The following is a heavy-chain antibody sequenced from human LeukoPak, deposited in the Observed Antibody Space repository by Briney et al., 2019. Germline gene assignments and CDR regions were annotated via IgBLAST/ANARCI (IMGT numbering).Heavy chain of an antibody. J-gene: IGHJ4*02. CDR1: GYTFTSYY. CDR2: INPSGGST. V-gene: IGHV1-46*01. CDR3: ASSGAAAGQRDY. Sequence: ASVKVSCKASGYTFTSYYMHWVRRAPGQGLEWMGIINPSGGSTSYAQKFQGRVTMTRDMSTSTVYMELSSLRSEDTAVYYCASSGAAAGQRDYWGQGTLVTVSS. D-gene: IGHD6-13*01.